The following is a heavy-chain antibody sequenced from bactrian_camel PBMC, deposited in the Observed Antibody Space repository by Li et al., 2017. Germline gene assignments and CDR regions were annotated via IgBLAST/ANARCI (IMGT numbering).Heavy chain of an antibody. CDR2: TDSDGTT. V-gene: IGHV3S53*01. Sequence: HVQLVESGGGSVQAGGSLTLSCTSSRPIHCMGWYRQAPGKEREGVAVTDSDGTTRYAASVQGRFTISKDNADNTLYLQMNSLKPEDTAMYYCALMRTSDGRCRSSWAQGDFGFWGQGT. D-gene: IGHD3*01. CDR3: ALMRTSDGRCRSSWAQGDFGF. J-gene: IGHJ6*01. CDR1: RPIHC.